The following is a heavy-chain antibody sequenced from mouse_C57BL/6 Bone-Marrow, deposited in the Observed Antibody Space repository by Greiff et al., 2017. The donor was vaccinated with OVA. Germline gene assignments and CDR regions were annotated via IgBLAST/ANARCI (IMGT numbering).Heavy chain of an antibody. CDR3: ARGALGYYFDY. CDR2: INYDGSST. Sequence: EVKLVESEGGLVQPGSSMKLSCTASGFTFSDYYMAWVRQVPEKGLEWVANINYDGSSTYYLDSLKSRFIISRDNAKNILYLQMSSLKSEDTATYYCARGALGYYFDYWGQGTTLTVSS. V-gene: IGHV5-16*01. J-gene: IGHJ2*01. D-gene: IGHD1-3*01. CDR1: GFTFSDYY.